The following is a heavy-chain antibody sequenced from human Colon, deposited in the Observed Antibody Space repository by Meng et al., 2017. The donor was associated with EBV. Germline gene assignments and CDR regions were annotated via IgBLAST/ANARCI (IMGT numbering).Heavy chain of an antibody. CDR1: GGSVSSGGYY. D-gene: IGHD6-19*01. Sequence: QVRRQASGPGRVKPPTTSSLTCTVSGGSVSSGGYYWTWIRQHPGKGLEWFGHIYYSGSTFYNPSLKRRVIISIDTSKNQFSLNLRSVTAADTAVYYCARVSSGWDYFDYWGQGTLVTVSS. V-gene: IGHV4-31*03. CDR3: ARVSSGWDYFDY. J-gene: IGHJ4*02. CDR2: IYYSGST.